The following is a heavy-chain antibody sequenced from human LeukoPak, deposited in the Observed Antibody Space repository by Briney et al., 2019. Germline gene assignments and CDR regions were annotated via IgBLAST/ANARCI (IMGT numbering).Heavy chain of an antibody. J-gene: IGHJ5*02. CDR1: GFTFDDYA. CDR3: AKGGMATIRNWFDP. Sequence: LRLSCAASGFTFDDYAMHWVRQAPGKGLEWVSGISWNSGSIGYADSVKGRFTISRDNAKNSLYLQMNSLRAEDTALYYCAKGGMATIRNWFDPWGQGTLVTVSS. V-gene: IGHV3-9*01. D-gene: IGHD5-24*01. CDR2: ISWNSGSI.